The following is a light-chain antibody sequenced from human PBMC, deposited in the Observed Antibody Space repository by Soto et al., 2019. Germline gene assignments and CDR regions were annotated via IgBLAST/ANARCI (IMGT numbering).Light chain of an antibody. CDR3: SSYTNSSTPVV. V-gene: IGLV2-18*02. Sequence: QSALTQPPSVSGSPGQSVTISCTGTSSDVGSYNRVSWYQQPPGTAPKLMIYEVSNRPSGVPDRFSGSKSGNTASLTISGLQAEDEADYYCSSYTNSSTPVVFGGGTKLTVL. J-gene: IGLJ2*01. CDR2: EVS. CDR1: SSDVGSYNR.